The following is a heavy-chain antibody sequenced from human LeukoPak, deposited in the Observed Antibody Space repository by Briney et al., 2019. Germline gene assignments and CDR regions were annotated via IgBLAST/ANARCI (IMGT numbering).Heavy chain of an antibody. Sequence: GGSLRLSCAASGFTFDDYAMHWVRQAPGKGLEWVPLISWDGGSTYYADSVKGRFTISRDNSKNSLYLQMNSLRAEDTALYYCAKARSGDYYYMDVWGKGTTVTVSS. V-gene: IGHV3-43D*04. CDR1: GFTFDDYA. D-gene: IGHD3-10*01. CDR2: ISWDGGST. J-gene: IGHJ6*03. CDR3: AKARSGDYYYMDV.